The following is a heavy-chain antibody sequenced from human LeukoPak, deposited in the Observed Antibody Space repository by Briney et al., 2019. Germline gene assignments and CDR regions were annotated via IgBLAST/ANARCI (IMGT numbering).Heavy chain of an antibody. CDR2: ISYDGSNK. Sequence: GGSLRLSCAASGFTFSSYGMHWVRQAPGKGLEWVAVISYDGSNKYYADSVKGRFTISRDNSKNTLYLQMNGLRAEDTAVYYCAKDSGRYYDFWSGYYHFDYWGQGTLVTVSS. CDR1: GFTFSSYG. CDR3: AKDSGRYYDFWSGYYHFDY. V-gene: IGHV3-30*18. D-gene: IGHD3-3*01. J-gene: IGHJ4*02.